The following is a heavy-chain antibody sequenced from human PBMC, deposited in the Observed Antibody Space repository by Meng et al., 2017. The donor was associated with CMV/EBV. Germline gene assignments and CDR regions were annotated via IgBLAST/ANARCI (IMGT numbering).Heavy chain of an antibody. CDR2: IYPGDSDT. CDR3: ARDSDYSNYNYYYGMDV. CDR1: GYSFTSYW. Sequence: GGSLRLSCKGSGYSFTSYWIGWVRQMPGKGLEWMGIIYPGDSDTRYSPSFQGQVTISADKSISTAYLQWSSLKASDTAMYYCARDSDYSNYNYYYGMDVWGQGTTVTVSS. J-gene: IGHJ6*02. D-gene: IGHD4-11*01. V-gene: IGHV5-51*01.